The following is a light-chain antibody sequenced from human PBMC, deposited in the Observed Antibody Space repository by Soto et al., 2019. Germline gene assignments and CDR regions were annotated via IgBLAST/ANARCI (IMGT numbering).Light chain of an antibody. Sequence: EIVLTQSPGTLSLSPGERATLSCSASQSVSSSYLAWYQQKRGQAPRLLIYGASSRATCIPDMFSVSVSGSDFTLTISSLDPEDFAVDYCQQYGSSLFTFGPGTKVDI. J-gene: IGKJ3*01. CDR1: QSVSSSY. CDR3: QQYGSSLFT. V-gene: IGKV3-20*01. CDR2: GAS.